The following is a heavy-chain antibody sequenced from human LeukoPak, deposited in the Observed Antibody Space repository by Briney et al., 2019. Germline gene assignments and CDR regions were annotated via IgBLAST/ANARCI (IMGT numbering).Heavy chain of an antibody. CDR1: GGSFSGYY. D-gene: IGHD3-22*01. CDR2: INHSGST. J-gene: IGHJ4*02. V-gene: IGHV4-34*01. Sequence: SETLSLTCAVYGGSFSGYYWSWVRQPPEKGLEWIGEINHSGSTNYNPSLKSRVTISVDTSKNQFSLELTSVTAADTAVYYCARRRYDASGYYPSRGRYFDYWGQGTLVTVSS. CDR3: ARRRYDASGYYPSRGRYFDY.